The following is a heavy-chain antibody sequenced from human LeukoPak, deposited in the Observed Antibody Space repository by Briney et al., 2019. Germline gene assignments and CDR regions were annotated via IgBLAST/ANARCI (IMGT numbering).Heavy chain of an antibody. D-gene: IGHD5-18*01. J-gene: IGHJ6*02. V-gene: IGHV1-69*04. Sequence: ASVKVSCKAPGGTFSSYAISWVRQAPGQGLEWMGRIIPILGIANYAQKFQGRVTITADKSTSTAYMELSSLRSEDTAVYYCAKDTAMDHYYYCGMDVWGQGTTVTVSS. CDR2: IIPILGIA. CDR1: GGTFSSYA. CDR3: AKDTAMDHYYYCGMDV.